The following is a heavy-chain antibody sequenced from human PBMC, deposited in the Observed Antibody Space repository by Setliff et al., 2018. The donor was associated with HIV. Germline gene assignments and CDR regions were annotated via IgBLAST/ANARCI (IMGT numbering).Heavy chain of an antibody. CDR1: DGSFSGYY. V-gene: IGHV4-34*01. Sequence: SETLSLTCAVYDGSFSGYYWSWIRQPPGKGLEWIGEIDHRGSTNYNHALKSRGTISVDTSKNKFSPKLSSVTAADTAVYYCARDLAEQGLVHRYNRFDPWGQGTLVTVSS. CDR2: IDHRGST. CDR3: ARDLAEQGLVHRYNRFDP. D-gene: IGHD6-19*01. J-gene: IGHJ5*02.